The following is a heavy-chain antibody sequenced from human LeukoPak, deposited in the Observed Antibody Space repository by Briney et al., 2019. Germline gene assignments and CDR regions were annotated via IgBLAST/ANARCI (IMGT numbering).Heavy chain of an antibody. J-gene: IGHJ4*02. D-gene: IGHD3-10*01. CDR3: ARGIWFGEN. CDR2: ISSSSDTI. Sequence: GGSLRLSCAASGFTFSSYSMNWVRQAPGKGLEWVSYISSSSDTIYYADSVKGRFTISRDNAKNSLYLQMNSLRAEDTAVYYCARGIWFGENGGQGTLVTVSS. CDR1: GFTFSSYS. V-gene: IGHV3-48*04.